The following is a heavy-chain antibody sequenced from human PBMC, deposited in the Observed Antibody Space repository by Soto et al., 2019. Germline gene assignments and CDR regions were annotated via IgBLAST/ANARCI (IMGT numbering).Heavy chain of an antibody. CDR2: ISAHNGNT. J-gene: IGHJ4*02. D-gene: IGHD1-1*01. V-gene: IGHV1-18*01. Sequence: QVHLVQSGAEVKKPGASVKVSCKGSGYIFTTYGITWVRQAAGQGLEWMGWISAHNGNTNYAQKLQGRVTVTRDTSTSTAYMELRNLISDDTAVHYCARGRYGDYWGQGALVTVSS. CDR3: ARGRYGDY. CDR1: GYIFTTYG.